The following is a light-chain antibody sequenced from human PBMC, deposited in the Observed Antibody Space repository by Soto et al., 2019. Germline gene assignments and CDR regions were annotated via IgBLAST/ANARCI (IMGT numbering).Light chain of an antibody. CDR1: QSVTSNY. CDR2: GAS. CDR3: QQYDSSPIT. V-gene: IGKV3-20*01. Sequence: EIVLTQSPGTLSLSPWERATLSCRVSQSVTSNYLAWYSQKPGQAPRLLIYGASSRVTGIPDRFSGSGSGTDFTLTISRLEPEDFAMYYCQQYDSSPITFGQGTRLEIK. J-gene: IGKJ5*01.